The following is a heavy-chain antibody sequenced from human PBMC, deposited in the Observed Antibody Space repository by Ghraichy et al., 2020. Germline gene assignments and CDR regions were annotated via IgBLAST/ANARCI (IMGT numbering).Heavy chain of an antibody. CDR1: GFTFSSYS. V-gene: IGHV3-21*01. CDR3: ARVVGATDY. D-gene: IGHD1-26*01. J-gene: IGHJ4*02. Sequence: GGSLRLSCAASGFTFSSYSMNWVRQAPGKGLEWVSSISSSSSYIYYAESVKGRFTISRDNAKNSLYLQMNSLRAEDTAVYYCARVVGATDYWGQGTLVTVSS. CDR2: ISSSSSYI.